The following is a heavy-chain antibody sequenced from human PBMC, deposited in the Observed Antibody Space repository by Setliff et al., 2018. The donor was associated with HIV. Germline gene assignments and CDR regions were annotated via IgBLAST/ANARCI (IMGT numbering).Heavy chain of an antibody. CDR3: ARDEPKNTEAAPAY. CDR2: ISPDNGNT. J-gene: IGHJ4*02. D-gene: IGHD6-6*01. V-gene: IGHV1-2*02. CDR1: GYTFTDYF. Sequence: ASVKVSCKSSGYTFTDYFIHWVRQAPGQGLEWMGWISPDNGNTRISQRFRGSVTMTRDRSINTAYMGLRSLRSDDTAVYYCARDEPKNTEAAPAYWGQGTLVTVSS.